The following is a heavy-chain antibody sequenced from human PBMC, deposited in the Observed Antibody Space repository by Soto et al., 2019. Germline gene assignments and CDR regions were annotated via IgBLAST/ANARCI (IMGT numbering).Heavy chain of an antibody. Sequence: PGGSIKLACAASGYTFNSYAMSWVRQAPGKGLEWVAVISYDGSNKYYADSVKGRFTISRDNSKNTLYLQMNSLRAEDTAVYYCARDDPAYYYDSSGYYYYWGQGTLVTVSS. J-gene: IGHJ4*02. D-gene: IGHD3-22*01. CDR3: ARDDPAYYYDSSGYYYY. CDR2: ISYDGSNK. CDR1: GYTFNSYA. V-gene: IGHV3-30-3*01.